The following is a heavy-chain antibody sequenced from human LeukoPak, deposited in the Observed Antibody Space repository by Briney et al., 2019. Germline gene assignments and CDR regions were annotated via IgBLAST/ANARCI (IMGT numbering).Heavy chain of an antibody. CDR3: ARGSGWYPLDY. CDR1: GYSFSTYY. D-gene: IGHD6-19*01. J-gene: IGHJ4*02. V-gene: IGHV5-51*01. Sequence: GESLKISCKASGYSFSTYYIAWVRQMPGKGLEWIGIIYPGDSDTRYSPSFQGQVTISADKSISTAYLQWSSLKASDTAMYYCARGSGWYPLDYWGQGTLVTVSS. CDR2: IYPGDSDT.